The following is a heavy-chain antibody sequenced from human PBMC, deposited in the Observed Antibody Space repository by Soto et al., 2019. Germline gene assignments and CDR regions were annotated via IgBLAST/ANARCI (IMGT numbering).Heavy chain of an antibody. J-gene: IGHJ3*02. CDR2: ISANGCSRGGT. CDR1: GFPFSRVA. D-gene: IGHD2-15*01. V-gene: IGHV3-23*01. CDR3: ASVKAVVVAPLDI. Sequence: ESGGGLVQPGGSLRLACTASGFPFSRVAMSWVRKAPGQGLACVASISANGCSRGGTYYADSVKGLFTISRDNSKNTLYLQVDSLTGADTALYFCASVKAVVVAPLDILGQGTMVTVSS.